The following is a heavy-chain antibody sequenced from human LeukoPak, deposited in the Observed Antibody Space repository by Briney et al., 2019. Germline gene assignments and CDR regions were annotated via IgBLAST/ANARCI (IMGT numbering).Heavy chain of an antibody. CDR3: AGLPPSHLGYFDY. Sequence: SETLSLTCTVSGGSISSYYWSWIRQPPGKGLEWIGYIYYSGSTNYNPSLKSRVTISVDTSKNQFSLKLSSVTAADTAVYYCAGLPPSHLGYFDYWGQGTLVTVSS. V-gene: IGHV4-59*01. J-gene: IGHJ4*02. CDR2: IYYSGST. D-gene: IGHD3-3*02. CDR1: GGSISSYY.